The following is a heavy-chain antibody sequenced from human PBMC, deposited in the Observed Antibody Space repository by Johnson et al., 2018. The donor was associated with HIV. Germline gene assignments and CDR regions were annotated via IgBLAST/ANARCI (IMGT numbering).Heavy chain of an antibody. CDR2: ISYDGSNK. J-gene: IGHJ3*02. CDR1: GFTFSSYA. Sequence: QMQLVESGGGVVQPGRSLRLSCAASGFTFSSYAMHWVRQAPGKGLEWVAVISYDGSNKYYADSVRGLTISRDNSKNTLYLQLSSLRAEDTAVYYCAKDGGRLRTDAFDIWGQGTMVTVSS. D-gene: IGHD2-15*01. V-gene: IGHV3-30*04. CDR3: AKDGGRLRTDAFDI.